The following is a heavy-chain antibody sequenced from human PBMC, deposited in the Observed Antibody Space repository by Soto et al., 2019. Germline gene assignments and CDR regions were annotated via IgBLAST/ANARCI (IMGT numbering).Heavy chain of an antibody. V-gene: IGHV5-10-1*01. CDR2: IDPSDSYT. CDR3: ARGHTSSSWYVSGNWFDP. CDR1: GYSFTSYW. J-gene: IGHJ5*02. Sequence: GESLKISCKGSGYSFTSYWIGWVRQMPGKGLEWMGRIDPSDSYTNYSPSFQGHVTISADKSISTAYLQWSSLKASDTAMYYCARGHTSSSWYVSGNWFDPWGQGTLVTVSS. D-gene: IGHD6-13*01.